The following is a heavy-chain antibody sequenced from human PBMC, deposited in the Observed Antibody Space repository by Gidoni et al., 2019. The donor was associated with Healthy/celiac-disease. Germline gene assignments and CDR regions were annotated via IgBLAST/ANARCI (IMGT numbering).Heavy chain of an antibody. Sequence: QVQLQQWGAGLLKPSETLSLTCAVYGGSFSGYYWSWIRQPPGKGLEWIGEINHSGSTNYRPSVKSRVTIAIGTSKNQFSLKLSSVTAADTAVYYCARLWYSSSWDGMDVWGQGTTVTVSS. CDR1: GGSFSGYY. CDR3: ARLWYSSSWDGMDV. V-gene: IGHV4-34*01. J-gene: IGHJ6*02. D-gene: IGHD6-13*01. CDR2: INHSGST.